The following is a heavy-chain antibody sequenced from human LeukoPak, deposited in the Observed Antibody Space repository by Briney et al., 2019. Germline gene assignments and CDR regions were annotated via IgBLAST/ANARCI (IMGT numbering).Heavy chain of an antibody. J-gene: IGHJ4*02. CDR1: GNNFTDYW. D-gene: IGHD3-22*01. Sequence: GESLKISCKGSGNNFTDYWIGWVRQMPGKSLEWMGIIYPGDSDTRYSPSFQGQVTISADKSISTAYLQWSSLKASDTAMYYCARITTYYESDGYYDNPFDYWGQGTLVTVSS. CDR3: ARITTYYESDGYYDNPFDY. V-gene: IGHV5-51*01. CDR2: IYPGDSDT.